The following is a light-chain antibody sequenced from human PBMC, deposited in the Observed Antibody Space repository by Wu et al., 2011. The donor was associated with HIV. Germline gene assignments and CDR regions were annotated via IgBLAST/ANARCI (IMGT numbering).Light chain of an antibody. CDR3: QYYGRSPET. CDR2: DAS. V-gene: IGKV3-11*01. J-gene: IGKJ1*01. Sequence: EIVLTQSPATLSLSPGGRATLSCRASQSVDSYLAWYQQKPGQAPRLLIYDASNRATGIPARFSGGGSGTDFTFTISSLEPEDFAVYYCQYYGRSPETFGQGTKVEMK. CDR1: QSVDSY.